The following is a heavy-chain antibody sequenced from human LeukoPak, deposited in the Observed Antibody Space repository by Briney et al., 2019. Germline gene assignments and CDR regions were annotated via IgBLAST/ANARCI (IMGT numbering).Heavy chain of an antibody. J-gene: IGHJ4*02. CDR2: ISSSSNYI. Sequence: GGSLRLSCAASGFTFSNYNMNWVRQAPGKGLEWVSSISSSSNYIYHADSVKGRFTISRDNAKNSLYLQMNSLRAEDTAVYYCARDLRLDFWGQGTLVTVSS. CDR3: ARDLRLDF. CDR1: GFTFSNYN. V-gene: IGHV3-21*01.